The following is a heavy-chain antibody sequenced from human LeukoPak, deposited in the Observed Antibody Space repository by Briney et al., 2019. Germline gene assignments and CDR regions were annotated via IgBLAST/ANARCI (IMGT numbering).Heavy chain of an antibody. CDR2: ISAYNGNT. J-gene: IGHJ3*02. CDR3: ARVWYDSSGYYYRSLDAFDI. CDR1: GYTFTSYG. Sequence: ASVKVSCKASGYTFTSYGISWVRQAPGQGLEWMGWISAYNGNTNYAQKLQGRVTMTTDTSTSTAYMELRSLRSDDTAVYYCARVWYDSSGYYYRSLDAFDIWGQGTTVTVSS. V-gene: IGHV1-18*01. D-gene: IGHD3-22*01.